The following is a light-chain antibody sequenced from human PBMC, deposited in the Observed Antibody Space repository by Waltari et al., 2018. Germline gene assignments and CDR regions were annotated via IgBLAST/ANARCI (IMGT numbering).Light chain of an antibody. J-gene: IGKJ2*01. CDR2: AAS. CDR1: QSISNY. CDR3: QQSHSIPYT. V-gene: IGKV1-39*01. Sequence: DIRMTQSPSSLSASVGDRVTITCRASQSISNYLNWYQQKPGKAPKLLIFAASSLQSGVPSRFSGSGSGTDFTLTISSLQPEDFATYYCQQSHSIPYTFGQGTKVEIK.